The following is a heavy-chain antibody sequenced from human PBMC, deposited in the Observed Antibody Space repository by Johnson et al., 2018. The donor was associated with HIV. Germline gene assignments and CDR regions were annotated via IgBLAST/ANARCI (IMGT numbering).Heavy chain of an antibody. J-gene: IGHJ3*02. V-gene: IGHV3-30*03. D-gene: IGHD3-22*01. Sequence: QVLLVESGGGVVQPGRSLRLSCAASGFTFSSYGMHWVRQAPGKGLEWVAVISYDGSNKYYADSVKGRFTISRDNSKNTLYLQMNSLRAEDTAVYYCASCYYDSSGYYPDAFDIWGQGTMVTVSS. CDR2: ISYDGSNK. CDR3: ASCYYDSSGYYPDAFDI. CDR1: GFTFSSYG.